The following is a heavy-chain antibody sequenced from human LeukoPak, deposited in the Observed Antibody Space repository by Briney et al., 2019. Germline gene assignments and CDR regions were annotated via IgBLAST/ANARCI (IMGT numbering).Heavy chain of an antibody. D-gene: IGHD3-9*01. CDR2: IYDSGST. CDR3: ARHMPYLTGYYVSGMDV. CDR1: GGSISSYY. Sequence: SETLSLTCTVSGGSISSYYWSWIRQPPGKGLEWIGYIYDSGSTNYNPSLKSRVTISVDTSKNQFSLKLSSVTAADTVVYYCARHMPYLTGYYVSGMDVWGQGTTVTVSS. J-gene: IGHJ6*02. V-gene: IGHV4-59*08.